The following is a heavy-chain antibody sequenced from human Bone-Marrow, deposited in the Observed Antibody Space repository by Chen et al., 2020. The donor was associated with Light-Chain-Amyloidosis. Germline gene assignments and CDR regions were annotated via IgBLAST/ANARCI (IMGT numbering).Heavy chain of an antibody. CDR1: DGSITSGVYY. Sequence: QVQLQESGPRLVKPSQTLTLTCTVSDGSITSGVYYWNWIRQPAGKGLEWIGYIYYSGSTNYNPSLKSRVTISVDTSKNQFSLKLSSVTAADTAVYYCARGRQTFGVWGKGTTVTVSS. D-gene: IGHD3-10*01. CDR2: IYYSGST. V-gene: IGHV4-61*10. J-gene: IGHJ6*04. CDR3: ARGRQTFGV.